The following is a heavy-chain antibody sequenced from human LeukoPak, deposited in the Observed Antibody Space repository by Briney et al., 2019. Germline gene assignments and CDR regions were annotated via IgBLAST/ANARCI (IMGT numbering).Heavy chain of an antibody. CDR2: IYYSGST. CDR3: ARSYSGGDFWSGRRYWFDP. Sequence: SETLSLTCTVSGGSISSYYWSWIRQPPGKGLEWIGYIYYSGSTNYNPSLKSRVTISVDTSKNQFSLKLSSVTAADTGVYYCARSYSGGDFWSGRRYWFDPWGQGTLVTVSS. V-gene: IGHV4-59*01. D-gene: IGHD3-3*01. CDR1: GGSISSYY. J-gene: IGHJ5*02.